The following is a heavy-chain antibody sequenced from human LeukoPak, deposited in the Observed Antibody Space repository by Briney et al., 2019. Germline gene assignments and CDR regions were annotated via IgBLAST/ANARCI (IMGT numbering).Heavy chain of an antibody. CDR3: ATRTASSGWHGIDY. V-gene: IGHV3-23*01. D-gene: IGHD6-19*01. CDR2: ISGSGGST. CDR1: GFTFSSYA. Sequence: GESLRLSCAASGFTFSSYAMSWVRQAPGKGLEWVSAISGSGGSTYYADSVKRRSAISRDNSKNTLYLQMKSLRAEDTTVYYCATRTASSGWHGIDYWGQGTLVTVSS. J-gene: IGHJ4*02.